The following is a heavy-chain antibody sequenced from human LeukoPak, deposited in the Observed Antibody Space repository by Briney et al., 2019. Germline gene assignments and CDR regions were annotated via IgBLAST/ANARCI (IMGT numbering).Heavy chain of an antibody. CDR2: IYYSGST. D-gene: IGHD3-22*01. V-gene: IGHV4-59*01. CDR1: GFTFSDYY. Sequence: PGGSLRLSCAASGFTFSDYYMSWIRQPPGKGLEWIGYIYYSGSTNYNPSLKSRVTISVDTSKNQFSLKLSSVTAADTAVYYCASHYYDSSGSDAFDIWGQGTMVTVSS. CDR3: ASHYYDSSGSDAFDI. J-gene: IGHJ3*02.